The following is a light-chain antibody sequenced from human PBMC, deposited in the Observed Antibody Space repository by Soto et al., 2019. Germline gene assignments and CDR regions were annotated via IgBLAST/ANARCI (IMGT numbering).Light chain of an antibody. Sequence: QPALTQPASVSGSPGQSSTISCTGTSSDVGGYNYVSWYQQHPGKAPKLMIYEVSNRPSGVSNRFSGSKSGNTASLTISGLQAEDEADYYCSSYTSSTFYVFGTGTKVTVL. CDR3: SSYTSSTFYV. CDR2: EVS. CDR1: SSDVGGYNY. J-gene: IGLJ1*01. V-gene: IGLV2-14*01.